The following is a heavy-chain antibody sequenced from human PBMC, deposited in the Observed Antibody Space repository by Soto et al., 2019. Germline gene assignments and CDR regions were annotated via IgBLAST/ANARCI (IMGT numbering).Heavy chain of an antibody. V-gene: IGHV5-51*07. CDR2: IYPSDSDT. D-gene: IGHD3-3*01. J-gene: IGHJ4*02. Sequence: PGESLKISCKGSGYNFAGYWIAWVHQMPGKGLELMGIIYPSDSDTRYRPSFQGQVTISADKSISSAYLQWSSLRASDTAMYYCARGGVSTRTFDYWGQGTPATVSS. CDR3: ARGGVSTRTFDY. CDR1: GYNFAGYW.